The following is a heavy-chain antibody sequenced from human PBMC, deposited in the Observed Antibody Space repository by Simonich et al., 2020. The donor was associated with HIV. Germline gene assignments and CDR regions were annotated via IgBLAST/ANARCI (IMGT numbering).Heavy chain of an antibody. D-gene: IGHD3-3*01. CDR3: ARRDRELILYFDY. CDR2: INHSGIT. V-gene: IGHV4-34*01. CDR1: GASFSGYY. Sequence: QVQLQQWGAGLLKPSETLSLTCAVYGASFSGYYWSWIRQPPGKGLEWIGEINHSGITNYKSSLNSRATISVDKSKNQFSLKLSSVTAADTAIYYCARRDRELILYFDYWGQGNLVTVSS. J-gene: IGHJ4*02.